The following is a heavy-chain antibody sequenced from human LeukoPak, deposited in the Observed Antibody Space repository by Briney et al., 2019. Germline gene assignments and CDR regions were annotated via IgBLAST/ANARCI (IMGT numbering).Heavy chain of an antibody. D-gene: IGHD6-25*01. V-gene: IGHV4-39*01. Sequence: PSETLSLTCTVSGGSISSSSYYWGWIRQPPGKGLEWIGSIYYSGSTYYNPSLKSRVTISVDTSKNQFSLKLSSVTAADTAVYYCATTNYSSVFRSHDAFDIWGQGTMVTVSS. CDR1: GGSISSSSYY. CDR2: IYYSGST. J-gene: IGHJ3*02. CDR3: ATTNYSSVFRSHDAFDI.